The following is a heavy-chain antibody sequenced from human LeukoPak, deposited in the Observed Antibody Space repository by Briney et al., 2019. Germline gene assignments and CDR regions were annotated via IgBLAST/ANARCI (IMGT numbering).Heavy chain of an antibody. CDR1: GYSLTVLS. D-gene: IGHD1-26*01. CDR2: FDLEDGET. J-gene: IGHJ6*02. Sequence: ASVRVSCKVSGYSLTVLSMHWVRQAPGKGLEWMGGFDLEDGETIYAQKFQGRVSMTEDTSTDTAYMELSSLSSEDTAVYYCAKGGYYYGLDVWGQGTTVTVSS. V-gene: IGHV1-24*01. CDR3: AKGGYYYGLDV.